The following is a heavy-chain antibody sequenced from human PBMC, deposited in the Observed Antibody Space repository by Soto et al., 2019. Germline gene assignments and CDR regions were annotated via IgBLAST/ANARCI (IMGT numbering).Heavy chain of an antibody. Sequence: ASVKVSCKASGYTFTSYDINWVRQATGQGLEWMGWMNPNSGNTGYAQKFQGRVTMTRNTSITTAYMELSSLRSEDTAVYYCARVSPYCTNGVCYSSAFDIWGQGTMVTVSS. V-gene: IGHV1-8*01. CDR2: MNPNSGNT. CDR3: ARVSPYCTNGVCYSSAFDI. J-gene: IGHJ3*02. CDR1: GYTFTSYD. D-gene: IGHD2-8*01.